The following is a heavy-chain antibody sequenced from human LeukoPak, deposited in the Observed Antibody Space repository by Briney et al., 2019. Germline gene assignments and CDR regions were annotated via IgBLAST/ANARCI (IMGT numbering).Heavy chain of an antibody. V-gene: IGHV3-21*01. D-gene: IGHD3-22*01. Sequence: GGSLRLSCAASGFTFSSYSMNWVRQAPGKGLEWVSTISSSDSYIYYADSVKGRFTISRDNARNSLYLQMNSLRAEDTAVYYCARDPYYYDSSGYYSPDYWGQGTLVTVSS. CDR3: ARDPYYYDSSGYYSPDY. CDR1: GFTFSSYS. CDR2: ISSSDSYI. J-gene: IGHJ4*02.